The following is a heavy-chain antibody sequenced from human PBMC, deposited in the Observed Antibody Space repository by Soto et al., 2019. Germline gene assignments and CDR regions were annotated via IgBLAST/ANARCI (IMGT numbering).Heavy chain of an antibody. CDR2: ISGSGGST. D-gene: IGHD6-19*01. CDR1: GFTFTNYA. J-gene: IGHJ4*02. CDR3: AKVEGFSSGWSPY. Sequence: VQLLESGGDLVQPGGSLRLSCAASGFTFTNYAMNWVRQAPGKGLECVSTISGSGGSTLYADSVKGRFTISRDNSRNTLYLQMNSLRAADTAVYYCAKVEGFSSGWSPYWGQGTLVTVSS. V-gene: IGHV3-23*01.